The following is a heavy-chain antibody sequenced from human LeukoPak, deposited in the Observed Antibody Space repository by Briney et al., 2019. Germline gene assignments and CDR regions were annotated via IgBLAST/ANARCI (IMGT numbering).Heavy chain of an antibody. CDR3: ASGTWGFYDTTVGVY. Sequence: SETLSLTCTVSGGSISSSNYYWGWIRQPPGKGLEWIGSIYYSGSTYYNPSLKSRVTISVDTSKNQFSLKLSSVTAADTAVFYCASGTWGFYDTTVGVYWGQGTLVTVSS. V-gene: IGHV4-39*07. CDR2: IYYSGST. CDR1: GGSISSSNYY. D-gene: IGHD3-22*01. J-gene: IGHJ4*02.